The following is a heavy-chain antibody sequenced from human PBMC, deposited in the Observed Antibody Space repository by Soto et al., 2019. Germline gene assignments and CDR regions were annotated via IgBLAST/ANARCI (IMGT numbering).Heavy chain of an antibody. CDR3: ARDVGYCTNGVCYGY. Sequence: QVQLVQSGAEVKKPGSSVKVSCKASGGTFSSYTISWVRQAPGQGHEWMGRIIPILGIANYAQKFQGRVTITADKSTNTAYMELSRLSSEGTAVYYGARDVGYCTNGVCYGYWGQGTLVTVSS. CDR1: GGTFSSYT. J-gene: IGHJ4*02. D-gene: IGHD2-8*01. CDR2: IIPILGIA. V-gene: IGHV1-69*08.